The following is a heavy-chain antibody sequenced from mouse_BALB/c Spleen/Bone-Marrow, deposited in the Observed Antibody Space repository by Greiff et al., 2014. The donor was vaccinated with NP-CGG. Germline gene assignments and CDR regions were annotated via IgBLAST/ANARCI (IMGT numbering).Heavy chain of an antibody. V-gene: IGHV1-69*01. CDR3: ARRGYDYYFDY. Sequence: QVQLQQSGAELVMPGASVKMSCKASGYTFTDYWMHWVKQRPGQGLEWIGAIDTSDSYTSYNQKFKGKATLTVDESSSTAYMQLRSLTSEDSAVYYCARRGYDYYFDYWGQGTTLTVSS. J-gene: IGHJ2*01. CDR1: GYTFTDYW. D-gene: IGHD2-4*01. CDR2: IDTSDSYT.